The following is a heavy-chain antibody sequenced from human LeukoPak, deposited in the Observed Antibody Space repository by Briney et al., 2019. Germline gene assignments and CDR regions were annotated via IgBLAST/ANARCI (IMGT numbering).Heavy chain of an antibody. Sequence: SETLSLTCAVYGGSFSGYYWSWIRQPPGKGLEWIGEINHSGSTNYNPSLKSRVTISVDTSKHQFSLKLSSVTAADTAVYYCAILYYDSSGYHDYWGQGTLVTVSS. D-gene: IGHD3-22*01. CDR2: INHSGST. CDR1: GGSFSGYY. V-gene: IGHV4-34*01. J-gene: IGHJ4*02. CDR3: AILYYDSSGYHDY.